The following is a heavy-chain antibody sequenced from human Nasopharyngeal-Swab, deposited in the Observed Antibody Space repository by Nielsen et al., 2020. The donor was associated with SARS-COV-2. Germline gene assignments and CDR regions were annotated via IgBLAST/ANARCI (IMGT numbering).Heavy chain of an antibody. CDR2: ISYDGSNK. CDR3: ARDQYYYDSSGPAFDI. Sequence: GESLKISCAASGFIFSSYAMHWVRQAPGKGLEWVAVISYDGSNKYYADSVKGRFTISRDNSKNTLYLQMNSLRAEDTAVYYCARDQYYYDSSGPAFDIWGQGTMVTVSS. D-gene: IGHD3-22*01. V-gene: IGHV3-30*04. J-gene: IGHJ3*02. CDR1: GFIFSSYA.